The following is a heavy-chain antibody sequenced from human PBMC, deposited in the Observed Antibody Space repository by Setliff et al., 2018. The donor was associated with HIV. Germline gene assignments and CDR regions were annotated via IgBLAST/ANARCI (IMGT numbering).Heavy chain of an antibody. V-gene: IGHV3-30*02. D-gene: IGHD2-2*01. CDR1: GFTFRNYG. J-gene: IGHJ4*02. Sequence: GGSLRLSCAVSGFTFRNYGMHWVRQAPGKGLEWVAFIRLDGSDKFYADSVKGGFTISRDNSKNTLFLQMNSLRSEDTAVYYCAKEDQRVTSVDYWGQGTPVTVSS. CDR2: IRLDGSDK. CDR3: AKEDQRVTSVDY.